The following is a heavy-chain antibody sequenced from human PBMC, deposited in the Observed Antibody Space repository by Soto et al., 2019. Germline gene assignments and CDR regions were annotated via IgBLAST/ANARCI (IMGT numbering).Heavy chain of an antibody. Sequence: QVQLVESGGGVVQPGRSLRLSCAASGFTFSISDMHWVRQAPGKGLEWVAVTSYDGSNKYQADSVKGRFTISRDNSKNTLYLQMNSLGTEDTAVYYCARARGASPVYFYNYGMDVWGQGTMVTVSS. CDR2: TSYDGSNK. D-gene: IGHD1-20*01. CDR1: GFTFSISD. V-gene: IGHV3-30*03. J-gene: IGHJ6*02. CDR3: ARARGASPVYFYNYGMDV.